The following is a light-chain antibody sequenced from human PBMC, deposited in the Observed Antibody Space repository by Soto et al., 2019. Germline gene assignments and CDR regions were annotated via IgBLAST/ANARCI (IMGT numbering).Light chain of an antibody. V-gene: IGLV2-14*01. J-gene: IGLJ1*01. CDR1: SSDVGGYNY. CDR2: EVS. Sequence: PGQSITISCTGTSSDVGGYNYVSWYQQNPGKAPKLMIYEVSNRPSGVSNRFSGSKSGNTASLTISGLQAEDEADYYCSSYTSSSTLVFGTGTKVTVL. CDR3: SSYTSSSTLV.